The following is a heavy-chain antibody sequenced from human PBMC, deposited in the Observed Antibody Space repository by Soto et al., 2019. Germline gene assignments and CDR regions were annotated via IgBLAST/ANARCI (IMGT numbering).Heavy chain of an antibody. J-gene: IGHJ3*02. V-gene: IGHV3-15*07. CDR3: TTDKRFLEWLVGPYDAFDI. CDR1: GFTFSNAW. CDR2: IKSKTDGGTT. Sequence: GGSLRLSCAASGFTFSNAWMNWVRQAPGKGLEWVGRIKSKTDGGTTDYAAPVKGRFTISRDDSKNTLYLQMNSLKTEDTAVYYCTTDKRFLEWLVGPYDAFDIWGQGTMVTVSS. D-gene: IGHD3-3*01.